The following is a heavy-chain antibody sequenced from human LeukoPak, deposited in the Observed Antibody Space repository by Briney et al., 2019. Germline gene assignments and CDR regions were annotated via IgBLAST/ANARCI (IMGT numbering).Heavy chain of an antibody. Sequence: GGSLRLSCAASGFTFSSYGMSWVRQAPGKGLEWVSAISGSGGSTYYADSVKGRFTISRDNSKNTLYLQMNSLRAEDTAVYYCAKVKAGTCSGGSCYRYYFDYWGQGTLVTVSS. CDR1: GFTFSSYG. D-gene: IGHD2-15*01. J-gene: IGHJ4*02. V-gene: IGHV3-23*01. CDR2: ISGSGGST. CDR3: AKVKAGTCSGGSCYRYYFDY.